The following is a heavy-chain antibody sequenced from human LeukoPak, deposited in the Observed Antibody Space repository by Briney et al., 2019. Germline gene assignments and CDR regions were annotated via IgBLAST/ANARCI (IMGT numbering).Heavy chain of an antibody. J-gene: IGHJ4*02. CDR2: IIPIFGTA. V-gene: IGHV1-69*01. Sequence: GASVKVSCKAPGGTFSSYAISWVRQAPGQGLEWMGGIIPIFGTANYAQKFQGRVTITADESTSTAYMELSSLRSEDTAVYYCARAPAVAGPLYYFDYWGQGTLVTVSS. CDR1: GGTFSSYA. D-gene: IGHD6-19*01. CDR3: ARAPAVAGPLYYFDY.